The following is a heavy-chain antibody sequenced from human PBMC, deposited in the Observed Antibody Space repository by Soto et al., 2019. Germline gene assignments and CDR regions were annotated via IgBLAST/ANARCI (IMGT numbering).Heavy chain of an antibody. V-gene: IGHV4-34*01. J-gene: IGHJ4*02. CDR1: GGSFSGYY. CDR3: ARDKITGLFAY. CDR2: INHSGST. Sequence: QVQLQQWGAGLLKPSETLSLTCAVYGGSFSGYYWTWIRQPPGTGLEWIGEINHSGSTNYNPSLKRLGTLSVDTSKNQFSLQLTSVTAADTAVYYCARDKITGLFAYWGQGTLVTVSS. D-gene: IGHD2-8*02.